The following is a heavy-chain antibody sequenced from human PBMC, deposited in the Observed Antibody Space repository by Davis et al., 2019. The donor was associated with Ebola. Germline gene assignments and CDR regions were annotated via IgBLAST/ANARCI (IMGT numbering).Heavy chain of an antibody. CDR3: ARRRSYFDY. Sequence: SETLSLTCTVSGGFISSSSYYWGWIRQPPGKGLEWIGYIYYSGSTNYNPSLKSRVTISVDTSKNQFSLKLSSVTAADTAVYYCARRRSYFDYWGQGTLVTVSS. CDR1: GGFISSSSYY. J-gene: IGHJ4*02. CDR2: IYYSGST. V-gene: IGHV4-61*05.